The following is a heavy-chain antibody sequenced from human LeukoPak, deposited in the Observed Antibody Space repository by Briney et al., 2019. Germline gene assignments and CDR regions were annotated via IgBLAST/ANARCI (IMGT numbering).Heavy chain of an antibody. V-gene: IGHV3-48*02. CDR1: GFTFSSYS. CDR2: ITRSSSAI. J-gene: IGHJ4*02. CDR3: ARESSIDY. Sequence: PGRSLRLSCAASGFTFSSYSMNWVRQAPGKGLEWVSYITRSSSAIYYADSVKGRFTISRDNAKNSLFLQMNNLRDEDTAVYYCARESSIDYWGQGTLVTVSS.